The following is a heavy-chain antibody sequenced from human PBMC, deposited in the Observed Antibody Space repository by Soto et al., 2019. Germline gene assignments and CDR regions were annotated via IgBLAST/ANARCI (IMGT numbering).Heavy chain of an antibody. CDR2: IVPLFGAE. CDR1: GDILSSFG. CDR3: ARDRLPHCSDGSCYSEFAH. D-gene: IGHD2-15*01. V-gene: IGHV1-69*01. Sequence: QVRLEQSGSEVKRPGSSVKVSCKASGDILSSFGLSWVRQAPGQGLEWMGGIVPLFGAENYAQRLQGRVTITADDSTNSAYMELSILISEDTAVYYCARDRLPHCSDGSCYSEFAHWGQGTLVIVSS. J-gene: IGHJ4*02.